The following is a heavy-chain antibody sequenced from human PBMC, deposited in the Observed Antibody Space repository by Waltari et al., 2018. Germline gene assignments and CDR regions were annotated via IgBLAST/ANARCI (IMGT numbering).Heavy chain of an antibody. J-gene: IGHJ4*02. CDR2: ISSSSSTI. CDR3: ARAATRDYGGH. D-gene: IGHD3-10*01. CDR1: GYSISSGYY. V-gene: IGHV3-11*04. Sequence: QVQLQESGPGLVKPSETLSLTCAVSGYSISSGYYWGWIRQPPGKGLEWVSYISSSSSTIYYADSVKGRFTISRDNAKNSLYLQMNSLRAEDTAVYYCARAATRDYGGHWGQGTLVTVSS.